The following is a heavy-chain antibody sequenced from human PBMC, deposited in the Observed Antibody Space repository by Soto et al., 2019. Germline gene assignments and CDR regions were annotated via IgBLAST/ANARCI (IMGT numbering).Heavy chain of an antibody. CDR2: ISYDGSNK. D-gene: IGHD2-8*01. J-gene: IGHJ4*02. CDR1: GFMFGSHG. Sequence: GGSLRLSCAASGFMFGSHGMHWVRQAPGKGLEWVTLISYDGSNKYYADSVKGRFTISRDNSKNTLFLQMNSLRVEDTARYFCVSWVSVHFDYWGPGTLVTVSS. V-gene: IGHV3-30*03. CDR3: VSWVSVHFDY.